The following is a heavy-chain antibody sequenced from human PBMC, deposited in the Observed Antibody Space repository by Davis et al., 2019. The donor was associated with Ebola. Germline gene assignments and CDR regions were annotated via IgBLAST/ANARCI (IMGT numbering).Heavy chain of an antibody. J-gene: IGHJ6*02. D-gene: IGHD6-13*01. CDR1: GFTVSSNY. V-gene: IGHV3-53*01. CDR3: AKDPCIAAEYYYYYGMDV. Sequence: GESLKISCAASGFTVSSNYMSWVRQAPGKGLEWVSVIYSGGSTYYADSVKGRFTISRDNSKNTLYLQMNSLRAEDTAVYYCAKDPCIAAEYYYYYGMDVWGQGTTVTVSS. CDR2: IYSGGST.